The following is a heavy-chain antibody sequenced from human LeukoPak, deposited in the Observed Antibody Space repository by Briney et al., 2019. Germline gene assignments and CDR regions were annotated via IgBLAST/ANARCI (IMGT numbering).Heavy chain of an antibody. V-gene: IGHV3-21*01. CDR1: GFTFSSYE. Sequence: GGSLRLSCAGSGFTFSSYEMNWVRQAPGKGLEWVSSISPSSSYIYYGDSVKGRFTMSRDNAKNSLYLQMDSLRVEDTALYYCVRGLYYGSGTYYNAMVGSWFDPWGQGTLVTVSS. CDR3: VRGLYYGSGTYYNAMVGSWFDP. CDR2: ISPSSSYI. J-gene: IGHJ5*02. D-gene: IGHD3-10*01.